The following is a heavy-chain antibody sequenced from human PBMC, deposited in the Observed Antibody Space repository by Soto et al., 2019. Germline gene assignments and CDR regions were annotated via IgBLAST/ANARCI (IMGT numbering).Heavy chain of an antibody. CDR1: GGSFSGYY. CDR3: ARRMVAATYDYYYYMDV. Sequence: QVQLQQWGAGLLKPSETLSLTCAVYGGSFSGYYWSWIRQPPGKGLEWIGEINHSGSTNYNPSLKSRVTISVDTSKNQFSLKLSSVTAADTAVYYCARRMVAATYDYYYYMDVWGKGTTVTVSS. V-gene: IGHV4-34*01. CDR2: INHSGST. J-gene: IGHJ6*03. D-gene: IGHD2-15*01.